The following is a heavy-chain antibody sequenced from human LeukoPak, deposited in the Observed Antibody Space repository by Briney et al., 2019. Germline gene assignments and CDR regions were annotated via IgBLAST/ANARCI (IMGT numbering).Heavy chain of an antibody. D-gene: IGHD6-19*01. V-gene: IGHV1-2*02. J-gene: IGHJ4*02. CDR3: ARERSESSGWYGPQSYYFDY. CDR2: INPNSGGT. Sequence: ASVKVSCKASGGTFSSYAISWVRQAPGQGLEWMGWINPNSGGTNYAQKFQGRVTMTRDTSISTAYMELSRLRSDDTAVYYCARERSESSGWYGPQSYYFDYWGQGTLVTVSS. CDR1: GGTFSSYA.